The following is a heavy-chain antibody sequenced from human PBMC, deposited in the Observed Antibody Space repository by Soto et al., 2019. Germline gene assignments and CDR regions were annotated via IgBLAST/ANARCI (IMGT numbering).Heavy chain of an antibody. CDR3: AREGGDYYDSSGADY. CDR2: ISSSSSYT. Sequence: QVQLVESGGGLVKPGGSLRLSCAASGFTFSDYYMSWIRQAPGKGLEWVSYISSSSSYTNYADSVKGRFTISRDNAKNSLYLQMHSLRAEDTAVYYCAREGGDYYDSSGADYWGQGTLVTVSS. CDR1: GFTFSDYY. D-gene: IGHD3-22*01. V-gene: IGHV3-11*06. J-gene: IGHJ4*02.